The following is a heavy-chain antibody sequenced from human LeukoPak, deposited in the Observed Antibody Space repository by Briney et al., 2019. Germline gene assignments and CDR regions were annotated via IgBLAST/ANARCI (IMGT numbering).Heavy chain of an antibody. CDR3: ARENELAFDI. J-gene: IGHJ3*02. CDR1: GFTFSSYD. V-gene: IGHV3-13*01. CDR2: IGTAGDT. D-gene: IGHD1-1*01. Sequence: SGGSLRLSCAASGFTFSSYDMHWVRQATGKGLEWVSAIGTAGDTYYPGSVKGRFTISRENAKNSLYLQMNSLRVGDTAVYYCARENELAFDIWGQGTMVTVSS.